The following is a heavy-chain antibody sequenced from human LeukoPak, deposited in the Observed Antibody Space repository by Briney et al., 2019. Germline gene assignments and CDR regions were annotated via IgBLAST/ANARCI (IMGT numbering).Heavy chain of an antibody. CDR1: GFTFSSYA. CDR3: AKGMGSSGYDLDFDY. CDR2: ISGSGGST. V-gene: IGHV3-23*01. D-gene: IGHD5-12*01. Sequence: PGGSLRLSCAASGFTFSSYAMSWVRQAPGKGLEWVSAISGSGGSTYYADSVKGRFTISRDNSKNTLYLQMNSLRAEDTAVYSRAKGMGSSGYDLDFDYWGQGTLVTVSS. J-gene: IGHJ4*02.